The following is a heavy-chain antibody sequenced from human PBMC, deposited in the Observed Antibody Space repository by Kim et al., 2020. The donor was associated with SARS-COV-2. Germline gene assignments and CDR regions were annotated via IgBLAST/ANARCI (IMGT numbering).Heavy chain of an antibody. CDR3: AKTEQWLVRPWYFDY. Sequence: GGSLRLSCAASGFTFSSYAMNWVRQAPGKGLEWVSAISGSGGSTYYADSVKGRFTISRDNSKNTLYLQMNSLRAEDTAVYYCAKTEQWLVRPWYFDYWGQGTLVTVSS. CDR1: GFTFSSYA. V-gene: IGHV3-23*01. CDR2: ISGSGGST. J-gene: IGHJ4*02. D-gene: IGHD6-19*01.